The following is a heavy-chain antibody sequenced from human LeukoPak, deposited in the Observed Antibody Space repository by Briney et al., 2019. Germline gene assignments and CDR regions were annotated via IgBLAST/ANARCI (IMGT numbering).Heavy chain of an antibody. CDR1: GYTFTGHY. D-gene: IGHD3-9*01. J-gene: IGHJ4*02. CDR3: ARSPHILTGENFDY. V-gene: IGHV1-2*02. CDR2: ININSGGT. Sequence: ASVKVSCKASGYTFTGHYMHWVRQAPGQGLEWMGWININSGGTNYAQKFQDRVTMTRDTSISTAYMELSRLRSHDTAVYYCARSPHILTGENFDYWGQGTLVTVSS.